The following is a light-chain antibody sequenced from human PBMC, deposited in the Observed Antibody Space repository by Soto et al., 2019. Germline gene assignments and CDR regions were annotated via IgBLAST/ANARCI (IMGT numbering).Light chain of an antibody. Sequence: DIQMTQSPSSLSASVGDRVTITCRASQGIRNDLGWYQQKPGKAPKNLLYAASSLQSGVPSRFSGSGSGTEFTLSISGLQSEDFETYYCRQYNTFPMTFDQGKRLEIK. J-gene: IGKJ5*01. CDR1: QGIRND. CDR2: AAS. V-gene: IGKV1-17*01. CDR3: RQYNTFPMT.